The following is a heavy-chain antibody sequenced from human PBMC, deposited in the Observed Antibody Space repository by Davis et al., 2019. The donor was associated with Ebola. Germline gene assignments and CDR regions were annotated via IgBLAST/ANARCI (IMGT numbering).Heavy chain of an antibody. J-gene: IGHJ4*02. CDR1: GFTFSSYG. V-gene: IGHV3-23*01. D-gene: IGHD3-22*01. CDR2: ISPSGGTT. Sequence: GESLKISCAASGFTFSSYGMSWVRQAPGKGLEWVSAISPSGGTTYYADSVKGRFTISRDNSKNTLYLQMNSLRAEDTAVYYCARGGYYYDSSGYYSFDYWGQGTLVTVSS. CDR3: ARGGYYYDSSGYYSFDY.